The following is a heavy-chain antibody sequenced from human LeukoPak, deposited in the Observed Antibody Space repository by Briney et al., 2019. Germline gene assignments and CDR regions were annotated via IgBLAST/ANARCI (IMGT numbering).Heavy chain of an antibody. Sequence: SETLSLTCPVSGGSISSSSYYWGWIRQPPGKGLEWIGSIYYSGTTYYNPSLKSRVTISVDTSKTLFSLKLSSVTAADAALYYCARQLRLAVAGNRLYFDYWGQGTLVTVSS. CDR2: IYYSGTT. D-gene: IGHD6-19*01. V-gene: IGHV4-39*01. CDR1: GGSISSSSYY. CDR3: ARQLRLAVAGNRLYFDY. J-gene: IGHJ4*02.